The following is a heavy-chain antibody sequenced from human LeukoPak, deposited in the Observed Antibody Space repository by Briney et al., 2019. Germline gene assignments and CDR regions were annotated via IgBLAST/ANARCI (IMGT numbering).Heavy chain of an antibody. D-gene: IGHD2-2*01. Sequence: GGSLRLSCAASGFTFSSYGMHWVRQAPGKGLEWVAVISYDGSNKYYADSVKGRFTISRDNSKNTLYLQMNSLRAEDTAVYYCARDITGYCSSTSCSSPEGDLDYWGQGTLVTVSS. V-gene: IGHV3-30*03. J-gene: IGHJ4*02. CDR2: ISYDGSNK. CDR1: GFTFSSYG. CDR3: ARDITGYCSSTSCSSPEGDLDY.